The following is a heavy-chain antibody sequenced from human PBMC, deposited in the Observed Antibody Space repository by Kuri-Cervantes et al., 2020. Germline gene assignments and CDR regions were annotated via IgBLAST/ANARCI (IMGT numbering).Heavy chain of an antibody. CDR2: ISSSSSYI. D-gene: IGHD2-15*01. CDR1: GFTFSSYS. V-gene: IGHV3-21*01. CDR3: ARVGCSGGRCYSLGGDIDY. J-gene: IGHJ4*02. Sequence: GESLKISCAASGFTFSSYSMNWVRQAPGKGLEWVSSISSSSSYIYYADSVKGRFTISRDNAKNSLYLQMNSLRAEDTAVYYCARVGCSGGRCYSLGGDIDYWGQGTLVTVSS.